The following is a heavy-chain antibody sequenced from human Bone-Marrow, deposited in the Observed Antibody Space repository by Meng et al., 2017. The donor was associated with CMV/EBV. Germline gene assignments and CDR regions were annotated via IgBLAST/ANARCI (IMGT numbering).Heavy chain of an antibody. D-gene: IGHD3-10*01. J-gene: IGHJ4*02. V-gene: IGHV1-8*01. Sequence: QVQLVQSGAEVRTPGATVMVSCKTSGYTFTSYDVHWVRQATRHGLEWMGWMNPNSGNTGYLQKFQDRVTMTRNTSISTAYMELSSLTSEDTAIYYCARFASGSSTNWGQGTLVTVSS. CDR1: GYTFTSYD. CDR2: MNPNSGNT. CDR3: ARFASGSSTN.